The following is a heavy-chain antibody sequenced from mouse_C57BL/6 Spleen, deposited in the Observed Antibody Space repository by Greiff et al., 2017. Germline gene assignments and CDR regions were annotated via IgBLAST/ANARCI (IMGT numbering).Heavy chain of an antibody. J-gene: IGHJ1*03. V-gene: IGHV1-82*01. CDR3: AREGTGTGWYFDV. Sequence: QVQLQQSGPELVKPGASVKISCKASGYAFSSSWMNWVKQRPGKGLEWIGRIYPGDGDTNSNGKFKGKATLTADKSSSTAYMQLSSLTSEDSAVYFCAREGTGTGWYFDVWGTGTTVTVSS. CDR2: IYPGDGDT. CDR1: GYAFSSSW. D-gene: IGHD4-1*01.